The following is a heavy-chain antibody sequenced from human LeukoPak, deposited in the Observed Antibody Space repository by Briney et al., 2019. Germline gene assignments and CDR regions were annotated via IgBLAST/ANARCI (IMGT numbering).Heavy chain of an antibody. CDR1: GGTFSSYA. D-gene: IGHD1-26*01. CDR3: ASGPGTPKGIDY. Sequence: ASVKVSCKASGGTFSSYAISWVRQAPGQGLEWMGGIITIFGTANYAQKFQGRVTITADESTSTAYMELSSLRSEDTAVYYCASGPGTPKGIDYWGQGTLVTVSS. CDR2: IITIFGTA. J-gene: IGHJ4*02. V-gene: IGHV1-69*13.